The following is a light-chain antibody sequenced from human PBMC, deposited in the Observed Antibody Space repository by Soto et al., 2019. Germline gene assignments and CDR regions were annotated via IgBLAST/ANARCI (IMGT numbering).Light chain of an antibody. V-gene: IGKV3-20*01. CDR1: QSVSSSY. J-gene: IGKJ1*01. Sequence: EIVLTQSPATLSLSPGERATLSCRASQSVSSSYLAWYQQKPGQAPRLLIYGPSSRATGIPDRFSGSGSGTDVTLTISRLEPEDFAVYYCQQYGSSPRTFGQGTKVEIK. CDR2: GPS. CDR3: QQYGSSPRT.